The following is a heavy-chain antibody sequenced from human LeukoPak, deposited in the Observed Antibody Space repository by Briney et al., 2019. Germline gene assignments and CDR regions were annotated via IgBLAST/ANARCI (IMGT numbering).Heavy chain of an antibody. CDR3: ARDGVRWEIPSAFDN. Sequence: ASVKVSCKASGYTFTNYGISWGRQAPGQGLEWMGWISTYTANTNYAQRLQGRVTMTTDTSTSTAYMELRSLRSDDTAVYYCARDGVRWEIPSAFDNWGQGTMVTVSS. D-gene: IGHD1-26*01. CDR1: GYTFTNYG. CDR2: ISTYTANT. V-gene: IGHV1-18*01. J-gene: IGHJ3*02.